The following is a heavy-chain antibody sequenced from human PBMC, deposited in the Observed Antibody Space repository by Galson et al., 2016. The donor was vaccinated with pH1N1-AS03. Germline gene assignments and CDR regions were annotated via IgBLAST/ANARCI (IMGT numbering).Heavy chain of an antibody. CDR1: GFTINNNY. CDR2: IYGGGVT. CDR3: AREPWGSTQGEY. J-gene: IGHJ4*02. Sequence: LRLSCAASGFTINNNYMSCVRQAPGRGLEWVSVIYGGGVTCYADSEKGRFTISRDNSKNTVYLQMNSLRVEDTAVYYCAREPWGSTQGEYWGQGTQVTVSS. D-gene: IGHD3-16*01. V-gene: IGHV3-53*01.